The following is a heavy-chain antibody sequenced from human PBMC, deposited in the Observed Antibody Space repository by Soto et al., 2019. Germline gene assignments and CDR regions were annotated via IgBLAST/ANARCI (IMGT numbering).Heavy chain of an antibody. CDR1: GFTLSGYA. CDR2: ISSNGVGT. D-gene: IGHD6-6*01. CDR3: ARCPRREFYYMDF. J-gene: IGHJ6*03. Sequence: EVQLAESGGGLAQPGGSLRLSCAASGFTLSGYAMNWVRQAPGKGLEYVSGISSNGVGTYYANSVKGRFTISRDNYKNAVYLKMGSLSREDMAVYYCARCPRREFYYMDFLGKGNTVPV. V-gene: IGHV3-64*01.